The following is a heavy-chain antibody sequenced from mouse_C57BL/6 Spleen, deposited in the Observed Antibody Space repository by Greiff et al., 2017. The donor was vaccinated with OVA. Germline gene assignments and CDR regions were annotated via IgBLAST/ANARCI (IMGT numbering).Heavy chain of an antibody. CDR1: GFTFSSYT. CDR2: ISGGGGNT. CDR3: ARGGYDAMDY. D-gene: IGHD1-1*02. J-gene: IGHJ4*01. V-gene: IGHV5-9*01. Sequence: EVMLVESGGGLVKPGGSLKLSCAASGFTFSSYTMSWVRQTPEKRLEWVATISGGGGNTYYPDSVKGRFTISRDNAKNTLYLQMSSLRSEDTALYYCARGGYDAMDYWGQGTSVTVSS.